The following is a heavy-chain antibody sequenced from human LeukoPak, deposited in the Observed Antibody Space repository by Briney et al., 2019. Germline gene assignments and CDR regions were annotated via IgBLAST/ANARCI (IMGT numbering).Heavy chain of an antibody. J-gene: IGHJ2*01. Sequence: PSETLSLTCAVYGGSFSGYYWSWIRQPPGKGLEWIGEINHSGSTNYNPSLKSRVTISVDTSKNQFSLKLSSVTAADTAVYYCARGSGPHWYFDLSGPGTLVTVSS. CDR3: ARGSGPHWYFDL. CDR1: GGSFSGYY. V-gene: IGHV4-34*01. CDR2: INHSGST.